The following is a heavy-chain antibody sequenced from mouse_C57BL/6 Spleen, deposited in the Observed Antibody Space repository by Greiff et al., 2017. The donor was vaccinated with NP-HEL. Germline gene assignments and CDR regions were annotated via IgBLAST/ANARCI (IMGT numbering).Heavy chain of an antibody. CDR1: GFTFSDYY. Sequence: EVMLVESEGGLVQPGSSMKLSCTASGFTFSDYYMAWVRQVPEKGLEWVANINYDGSSTYYLDSLKSRFIISRDNAKNILYLQMSSLKSEDTATYYCARERDGSSYLWYFDVWGTGTTVTVSS. V-gene: IGHV5-16*01. J-gene: IGHJ1*03. CDR2: INYDGSST. D-gene: IGHD1-1*01. CDR3: ARERDGSSYLWYFDV.